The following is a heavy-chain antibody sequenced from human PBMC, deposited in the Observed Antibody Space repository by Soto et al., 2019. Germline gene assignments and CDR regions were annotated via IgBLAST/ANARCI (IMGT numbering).Heavy chain of an antibody. CDR1: GGTFNSYV. CDR3: AGTHFDPSGYYQYALEY. D-gene: IGHD3-22*01. CDR2: IIPFFGTA. J-gene: IGHJ4*02. V-gene: IGHV1-69*01. Sequence: QVQLVQSGAEVKRPGSSVKVSCKASGGTFNSYVINWVRQAPGQGLEGMGGIIPFFGTAEYAQKFQGRVTITPHEAASTPYMERSSLKPGETAVYYCAGTHFDPSGYYQYALEYWGQGTQVSVSA.